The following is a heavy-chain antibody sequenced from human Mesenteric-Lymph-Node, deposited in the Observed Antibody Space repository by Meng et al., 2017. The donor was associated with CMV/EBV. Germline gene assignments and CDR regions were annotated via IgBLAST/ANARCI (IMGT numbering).Heavy chain of an antibody. V-gene: IGHV1-2*02. CDR3: VRLAVRGVIGP. CDR2: INPDNGAT. J-gene: IGHJ5*02. Sequence: ASVKVSCKASEYSFTGYYIHWVRQAPGQGLEWMGWINPDNGATNYAQNFQGRVTMTRDTSISTAYMELIRLRSDDTAVYFCVRLAVRGVIGPWGQGTLVTVSS. CDR1: EYSFTGYY. D-gene: IGHD3-10*01.